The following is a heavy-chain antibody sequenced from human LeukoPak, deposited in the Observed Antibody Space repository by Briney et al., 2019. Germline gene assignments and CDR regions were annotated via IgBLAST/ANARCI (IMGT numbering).Heavy chain of an antibody. CDR3: ARRIVGATYDY. CDR2: INPSGGST. V-gene: IGHV1-46*01. Sequence: ASVKVSCKASGYTFTSYYMHWVRQAPGQGLEWMGIINPSGGSTSYAQKFQGRVTMTRDTSISTAYMELSRLRSDDTAVYYCARRIVGATYDYWGQGTLVTVSS. CDR1: GYTFTSYY. J-gene: IGHJ4*02. D-gene: IGHD1-26*01.